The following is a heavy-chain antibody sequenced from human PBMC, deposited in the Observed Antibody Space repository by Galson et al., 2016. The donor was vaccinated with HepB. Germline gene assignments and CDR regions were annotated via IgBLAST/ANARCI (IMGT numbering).Heavy chain of an antibody. CDR3: GTYVEGHGGSGY. D-gene: IGHD2-15*01. CDR1: GASRGVSGYH. CDR2: TYYGRDN. J-gene: IGHJ4*02. V-gene: IGHV4-61*05. Sequence: MPLTGTVSGASRGVSGYHWPWIRQPTGKGLEWMAHTYYGRDNRYNPSLKGRFTLSTDQSTNGMSLTLTSVTAADTAVYYCGTYVEGHGGSGYWGQGTPVIVSS.